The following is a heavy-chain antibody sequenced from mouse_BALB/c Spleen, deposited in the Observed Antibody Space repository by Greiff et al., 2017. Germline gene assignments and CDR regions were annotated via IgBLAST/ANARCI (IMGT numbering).Heavy chain of an antibody. CDR1: GFNIKDYY. D-gene: IGHD1-1*01. Sequence: EVKLVESGAELVRPGALVKLSCKASGFNIKDYYMHWVKQRPEQGLEWIGWIDPENGNTIYDPKFQGKASITADTSSNTAYLQLSSLTSEDTAVYYCARRELLRSFAYWGQGTLVTVSA. J-gene: IGHJ3*01. CDR3: ARRELLRSFAY. CDR2: IDPENGNT. V-gene: IGHV14-1*02.